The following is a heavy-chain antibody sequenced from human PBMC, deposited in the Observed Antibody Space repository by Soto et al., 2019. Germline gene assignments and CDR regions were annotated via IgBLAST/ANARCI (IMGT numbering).Heavy chain of an antibody. V-gene: IGHV4-31*03. J-gene: IGHJ4*02. CDR3: ARDSTKDSGYFDY. Sequence: SETLSLTCTVSGGSISSGGYYWSWIRQHPGKGLEWIGYIYYSGSTYYNPSLKSRVTISVDTSKNQFSLKLSSVTAADTAVYYCARDSTKDSGYFDYWGQGTLVTVSS. D-gene: IGHD1-1*01. CDR2: IYYSGST. CDR1: GGSISSGGYY.